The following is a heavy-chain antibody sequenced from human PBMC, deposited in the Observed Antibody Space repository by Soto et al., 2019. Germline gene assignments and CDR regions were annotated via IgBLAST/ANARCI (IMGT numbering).Heavy chain of an antibody. Sequence: EVQLVESGGGLVQPGRSLRLSCAASGFTFDDYAMHWVRQAPGKGLEWVSGISWNSGSLDYADSVKGRFTVSRDNAKNSLYLQMNSLRAEDTALYYCANVMNGYVFDFWGQGALVSVSS. CDR2: ISWNSGSL. V-gene: IGHV3-9*01. D-gene: IGHD5-12*01. J-gene: IGHJ4*02. CDR3: ANVMNGYVFDF. CDR1: GFTFDDYA.